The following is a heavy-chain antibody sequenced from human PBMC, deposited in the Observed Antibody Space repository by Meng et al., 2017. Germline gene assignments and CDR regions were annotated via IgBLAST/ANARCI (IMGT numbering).Heavy chain of an antibody. CDR2: INHSGST. CDR1: GGSFSGYY. D-gene: IGHD3-10*01. V-gene: IGHV4-34*01. Sequence: GSLRLSCAVYGGSFSGYYWSWIRQPPGKGPEWIGEINHSGSTNYNPSLKSRVTISVDTSKNQFSLKLSSVTAADTAVYYCARKRYYYGSGSEYYFDYWGQGTLVTVSS. J-gene: IGHJ4*02. CDR3: ARKRYYYGSGSEYYFDY.